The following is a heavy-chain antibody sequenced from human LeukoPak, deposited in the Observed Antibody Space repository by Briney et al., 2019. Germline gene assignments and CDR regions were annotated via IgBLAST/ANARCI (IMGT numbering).Heavy chain of an antibody. CDR3: ATASQLGSYNWFDP. CDR1: GASFSNSY. J-gene: IGHJ5*02. V-gene: IGHV4-34*01. D-gene: IGHD1-1*01. CDR2: IDHTRNT. Sequence: SETLSLTCAVYGASFSNSYWSWIRQPPGKGLEWIGEIDHTRNTKYNPSLKGRVTISLDTSKNQFSLDLTSVTATDTAIYYCATASQLGSYNWFDPWGKGTLVTVSS.